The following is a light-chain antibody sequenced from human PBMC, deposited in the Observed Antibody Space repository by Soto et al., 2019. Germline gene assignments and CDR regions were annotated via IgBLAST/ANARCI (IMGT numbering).Light chain of an antibody. CDR1: PNIDRY. V-gene: IGKV1-39*01. CDR2: GAA. CDR3: QHSYSAPYT. J-gene: IGKJ2*01. Sequence: DIQMTQSPSPLSASVGDRVSISCPTRPNIDRYLNRYQQKPGKAPQVLLPGAAILQSGVPSRFSGSGSGTEFTLSISSLQPEDFATYVCQHSYSAPYTFGKGTRLEI.